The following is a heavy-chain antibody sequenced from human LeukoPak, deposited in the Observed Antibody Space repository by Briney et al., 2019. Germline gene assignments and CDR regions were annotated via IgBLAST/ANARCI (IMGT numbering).Heavy chain of an antibody. CDR3: ARHIPGRADPELDY. CDR2: IYCSGST. V-gene: IGHV4-59*08. CDR1: GGSISSYY. Sequence: SETLSLTCTVSGGSISSYYWSWIRQPPGKGLEWIGYIYCSGSTNYNPSLKSRVTISVDTSKNQFSLKLSSVTAADTAVYYCARHIPGRADPELDYWGQGTLVTVSS. D-gene: IGHD3-10*01. J-gene: IGHJ4*02.